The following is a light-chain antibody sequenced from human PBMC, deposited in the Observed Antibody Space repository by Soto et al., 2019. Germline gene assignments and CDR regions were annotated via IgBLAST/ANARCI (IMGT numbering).Light chain of an antibody. Sequence: QSVLTQPASVSGSPGQSITISCTGTSSDVGGYNYVSWYQQHPGKAPKLMIYDVSNRPSGVSXXFSGSKSGNTASLTISGXXAXXXXXXXCXSYTSSSTLVFGGGTKLTVL. CDR3: XSYTSSSTLV. CDR2: DVS. CDR1: SSDVGGYNY. J-gene: IGLJ2*01. V-gene: IGLV2-14*01.